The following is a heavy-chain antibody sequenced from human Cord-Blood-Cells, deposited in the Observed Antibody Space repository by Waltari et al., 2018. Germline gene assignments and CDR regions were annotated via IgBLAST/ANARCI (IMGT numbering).Heavy chain of an antibody. D-gene: IGHD2-15*01. CDR3: ARVERGYCSGGSCYYWYFDL. CDR1: GGSISSYY. Sequence: QVQLQESGPGLVKPSETLPLTCTVSGGSISSYYWSWIRQPPGQGPEWIGYIYYSGSTNYNPSLKSRVTISVDTSKNQFSLKLSSVTAADTAVYYCARVERGYCSGGSCYYWYFDLWGRGTLVTVSS. CDR2: IYYSGST. V-gene: IGHV4-59*01. J-gene: IGHJ2*01.